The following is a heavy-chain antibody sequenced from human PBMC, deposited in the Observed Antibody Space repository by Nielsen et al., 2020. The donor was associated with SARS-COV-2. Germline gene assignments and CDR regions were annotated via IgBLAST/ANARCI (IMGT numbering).Heavy chain of an antibody. CDR1: RYTFPNNY. CDR2: INPTNGGT. CDR3: AGDSSGTYRRVDY. J-gene: IGHJ4*02. V-gene: IGHV1-46*01. D-gene: IGHD3-22*01. Sequence: ASVKVSCKASRYTFPNNYMHWVRQAPGQGPEWMGLINPTNGGTTYAQKFQGRVTMTRDTSTSTVYMELSSLRSDDTAVYYCAGDSSGTYRRVDYWGQGTLVTVSS.